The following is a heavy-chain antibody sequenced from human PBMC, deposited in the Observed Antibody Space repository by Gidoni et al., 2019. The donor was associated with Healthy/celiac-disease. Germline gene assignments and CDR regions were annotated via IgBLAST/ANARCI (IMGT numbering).Heavy chain of an antibody. J-gene: IGHJ4*02. CDR1: GFTVSSNY. D-gene: IGHD6-13*01. V-gene: IGHV3-66*01. CDR3: ARDRVSSSWFYFDY. CDR2: IYSGGST. Sequence: EVQLVESGGGLVQPGGSLRLSCAASGFTVSSNYMSWVRQAPGKGLEWVSVIYSGGSTYYADSVKGRFTISRDNSKNTLYLQMNSLRAEDTAVYYCARDRVSSSWFYFDYWGQGTLVTVSS.